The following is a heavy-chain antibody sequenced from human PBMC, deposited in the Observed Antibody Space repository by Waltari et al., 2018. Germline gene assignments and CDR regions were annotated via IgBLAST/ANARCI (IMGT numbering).Heavy chain of an antibody. CDR1: GASISSDSYY. CDR2: IYASGGT. V-gene: IGHV4-61*02. J-gene: IGHJ6*02. CDR3: ARQQGGSYFFYYYGMDV. D-gene: IGHD1-26*01. Sequence: QVQLQESGPGLVKPSQTLSLTCTVSGASISSDSYYWIWIRLPAGKGLEWIGRIYASGGTNYNPSLKSRVTISVDTSKNQFSLKLSSVTAADTAVYYCARQQGGSYFFYYYGMDVWGQGTTVTVSS.